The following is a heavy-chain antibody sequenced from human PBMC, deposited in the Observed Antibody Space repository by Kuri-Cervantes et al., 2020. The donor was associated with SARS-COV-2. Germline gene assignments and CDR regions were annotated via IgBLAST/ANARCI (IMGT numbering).Heavy chain of an antibody. V-gene: IGHV1-69*13. D-gene: IGHD4-17*01. CDR2: FIPFFGTT. J-gene: IGHJ4*02. Sequence: SVKVSCKASGGTFRSFAINWVRQAPGQGLEWMGAFIPFFGTTDSAQRFQGRVTITADESTSTAYMELSSLRSEDTAVYYCARDYPVEPELYSSTIQLWPNHMTTVTTGLGYWGQGTLVTVSS. CDR3: ARDYPVEPELYSSTIQLWPNHMTTVTTGLGY. CDR1: GGTFRSFA.